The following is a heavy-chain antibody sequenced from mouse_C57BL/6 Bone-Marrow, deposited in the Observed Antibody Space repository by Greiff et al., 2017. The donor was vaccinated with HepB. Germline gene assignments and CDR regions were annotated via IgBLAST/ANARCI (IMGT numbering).Heavy chain of an antibody. J-gene: IGHJ4*01. CDR1: GFTFSSYA. Sequence: EVNLVESGGGLVKPGGSLKLSCAASGFTFSSYAMSWVRQTPEKRLEWVATISDGGSYTYYPDNVKGRFTISRDNAKNNLYLQMSHLKSEDTAMYYCARGAITTVPYYAMDYWGQGTSVTVSS. V-gene: IGHV5-4*03. D-gene: IGHD1-1*01. CDR3: ARGAITTVPYYAMDY. CDR2: ISDGGSYT.